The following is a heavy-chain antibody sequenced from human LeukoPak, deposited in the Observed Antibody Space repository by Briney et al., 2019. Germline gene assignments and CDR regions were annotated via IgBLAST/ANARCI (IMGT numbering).Heavy chain of an antibody. CDR1: GGTFSSYA. CDR2: IIPIFGTA. CDR3: ARDPPLYYYDSSRHDAFDI. Sequence: ASVKVSCKASGGTFSSYAISWLRQAPGQGLEWMGGIIPIFGTANYAQKFQGRVTITTDESTSTAYMELSSLRSEDTAVYYCARDPPLYYYDSSRHDAFDIWGQGTMVTVSS. V-gene: IGHV1-69*05. D-gene: IGHD3-22*01. J-gene: IGHJ3*02.